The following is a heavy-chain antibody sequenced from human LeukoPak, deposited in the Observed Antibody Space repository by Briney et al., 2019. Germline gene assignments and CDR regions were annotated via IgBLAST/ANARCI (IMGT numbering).Heavy chain of an antibody. V-gene: IGHV6-1*01. CDR1: GDSVSSNTDA. CDR3: ARAGGASWYFDY. CDR2: TYYRSKWYN. J-gene: IGHJ4*02. D-gene: IGHD2-2*01. Sequence: SQTLSLTCAISGDSVSSNTDAWNWIRQSPSRGLEWLGRTYYRSKWYNDYAVSVKSRITINPDTSKNQSSLQLNSVTPEDTAVYYCARAGGASWYFDYWGQGILVTVSS.